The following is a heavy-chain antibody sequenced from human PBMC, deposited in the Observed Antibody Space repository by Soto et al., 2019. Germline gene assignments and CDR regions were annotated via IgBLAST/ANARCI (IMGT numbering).Heavy chain of an antibody. V-gene: IGHV1-18*01. CDR2: ISAYNGNT. CDR1: GYTFTRYG. J-gene: IGHJ3*02. Sequence: QVQLVQSGAEVKKPGASVKVSCKASGYTFTRYGISWVRQAPGQGLEWMGWISAYNGNTNYAQNRQGRVTMTTDTTTSTTYMELRSLRSDDTAVYYCARGDSSGYYDAFDIWGQGTMVTVSS. D-gene: IGHD3-22*01. CDR3: ARGDSSGYYDAFDI.